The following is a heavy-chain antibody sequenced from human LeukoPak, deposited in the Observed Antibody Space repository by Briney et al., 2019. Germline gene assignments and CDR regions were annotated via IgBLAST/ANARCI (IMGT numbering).Heavy chain of an antibody. CDR2: IWYDGSNK. V-gene: IGHV3-33*01. D-gene: IGHD3-10*01. CDR3: ARGRGLTYYMDV. Sequence: GGSLRLSCAASGFTFSSYGMHWVRQAPGKGLEWVAVIWYDGSNKYYADSVKGRFTISRDNSKNTLYLQMNSLRAEDTAVYYCARGRGLTYYMDVWGKGTTVTVSS. J-gene: IGHJ6*03. CDR1: GFTFSSYG.